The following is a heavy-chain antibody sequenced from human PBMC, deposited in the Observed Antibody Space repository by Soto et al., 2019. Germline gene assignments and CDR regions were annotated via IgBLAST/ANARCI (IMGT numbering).Heavy chain of an antibody. J-gene: IGHJ4*02. CDR2: ISYDGSNK. Sequence: QVQLVESGGGVVQPGRSLRLSCAASGFTFSSYGMHWVRQAPGKWLEWVAVISYDGSNKYYADCVKGRFTISRDNSKNTLYLKMNSLRAEDKAVYYCAGIAAAGQCDYWGQGTLVTVSS. CDR1: GFTFSSYG. CDR3: AGIAAAGQCDY. D-gene: IGHD6-13*01. V-gene: IGHV3-30*03.